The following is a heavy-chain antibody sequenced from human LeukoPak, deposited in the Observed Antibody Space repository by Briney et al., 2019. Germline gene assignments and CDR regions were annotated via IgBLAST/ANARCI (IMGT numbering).Heavy chain of an antibody. J-gene: IGHJ4*02. CDR1: GGSFSGYY. CDR2: INHSGST. CDR3: ARRFGRTHQGDY. D-gene: IGHD3-10*01. V-gene: IGHV4-34*01. Sequence: TSETLSLTCAVYGGSFSGYYWSWIRQPPGKGLEWIGEINHSGSTNYNPSLKSRVTISVDTSKNQFSLKLSSVTAADTAVYYCARRFGRTHQGDYWGQGTLVTVSS.